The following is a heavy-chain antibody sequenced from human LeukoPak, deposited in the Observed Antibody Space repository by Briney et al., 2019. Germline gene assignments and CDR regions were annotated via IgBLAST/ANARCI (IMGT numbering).Heavy chain of an antibody. D-gene: IGHD3-16*01. J-gene: IGHJ5*01. CDR1: GFTVSDTH. CDR2: MYTGGTT. Sequence: GGSLRLSCAVSGFTVSDTHMSWVRQAPGEGLEWVSAMYTGGTTYYADSVAGRFTVSRDTSRNTLFLHMNSLRAEDTAVYYCAKDEATSGGGLASWGQGTLVIVSS. CDR3: AKDEATSGGGLAS. V-gene: IGHV3-53*01.